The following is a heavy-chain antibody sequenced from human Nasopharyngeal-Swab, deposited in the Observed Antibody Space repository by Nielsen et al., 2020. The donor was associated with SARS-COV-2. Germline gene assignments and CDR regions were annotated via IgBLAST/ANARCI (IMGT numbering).Heavy chain of an antibody. CDR3: VRLSIATAGVDY. CDR1: GFTLGNYW. D-gene: IGHD6-13*01. V-gene: IGHV3-7*01. J-gene: IGHJ4*02. Sequence: GASLRLSCAASGFTLGNYWMCWVRQAPGKGQEWVANINQDGSEKYYLDSVEGRLTISRDNPKNSLYLQMNSLRAEDTAVFYCVRLSIATAGVDYWGQGTLVTVSS. CDR2: INQDGSEK.